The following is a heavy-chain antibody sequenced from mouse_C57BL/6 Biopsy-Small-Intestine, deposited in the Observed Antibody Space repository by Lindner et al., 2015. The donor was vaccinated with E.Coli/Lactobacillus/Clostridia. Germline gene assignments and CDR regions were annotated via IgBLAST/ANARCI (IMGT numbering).Heavy chain of an antibody. Sequence: SVKVSCKASGYTFTDYYIHWLRQAPGQGLEWMGYINPYSGVTKYSQDFAARITMTRDTSIRTAYLELNTLTSDDTAVYYCARIYGGTEYWGQGTLVTVSS. CDR2: INPYSGVT. CDR3: ARIYGGTEY. V-gene: IGHV1-19*01. CDR1: GYTFTDYY. J-gene: IGHJ4*01. D-gene: IGHD1-1*01.